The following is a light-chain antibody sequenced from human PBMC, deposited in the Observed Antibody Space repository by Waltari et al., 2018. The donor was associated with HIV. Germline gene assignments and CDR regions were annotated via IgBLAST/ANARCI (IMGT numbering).Light chain of an antibody. J-gene: IGKJ2*01. CDR1: QSVSSN. CDR3: QQYNNWPYT. CDR2: GAS. V-gene: IGKV3-15*01. Sequence: EIVMTQSPATLSVSPGERATLSCRASQSVSSNLAWYQQKPGQAPRLLIYGASTRATGIPARFSGSGSGTEFTLTISSLQSEDFAVYYCQQYNNWPYTFGQGTKLETK.